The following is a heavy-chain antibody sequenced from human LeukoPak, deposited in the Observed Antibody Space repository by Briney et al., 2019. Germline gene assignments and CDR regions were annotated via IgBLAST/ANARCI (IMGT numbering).Heavy chain of an antibody. CDR2: ISAYNGNT. J-gene: IGHJ3*02. CDR1: GYTFTSYG. D-gene: IGHD6-19*01. Sequence: ASVKVSCKASGYTFTSYGISWVRQAPGQGLEWMGWISAYNGNTNYAQKLQGRVTMTTDTSTSTAYMELRSLRSDDTAVYYCGRKYSSGWYDAFDIWGQGTMVTVSS. CDR3: GRKYSSGWYDAFDI. V-gene: IGHV1-18*01.